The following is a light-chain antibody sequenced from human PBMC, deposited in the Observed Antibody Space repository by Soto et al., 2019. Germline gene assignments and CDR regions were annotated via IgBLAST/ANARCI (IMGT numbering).Light chain of an antibody. J-gene: IGLJ1*01. CDR3: CSYAGSSHFFV. CDR1: SSDVGSYNL. CDR2: EGS. V-gene: IGLV2-23*01. Sequence: QSVLTQPASVSGSPGQSITISCTGTSSDVGSYNLVSWYQQHPGKAPKLMIYEGSKRPSGVSNRFSGSKSGNTASLTISGLQAEDEADYYSCSYAGSSHFFVSGPGTKATVL.